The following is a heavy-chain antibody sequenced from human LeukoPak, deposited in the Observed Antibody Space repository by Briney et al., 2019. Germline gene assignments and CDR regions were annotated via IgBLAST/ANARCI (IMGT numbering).Heavy chain of an antibody. Sequence: ASVKVSCKASGYTFTSYGISWVRQAPGQGLEWMGWISAYNGNTNYAQKLQGRVTMTTDTSTGTAYMELRSLRSDDTAVYYCARGWPDTAMVIEAFDIWGQGTMVTVSS. CDR2: ISAYNGNT. V-gene: IGHV1-18*01. D-gene: IGHD5-18*01. J-gene: IGHJ3*02. CDR1: GYTFTSYG. CDR3: ARGWPDTAMVIEAFDI.